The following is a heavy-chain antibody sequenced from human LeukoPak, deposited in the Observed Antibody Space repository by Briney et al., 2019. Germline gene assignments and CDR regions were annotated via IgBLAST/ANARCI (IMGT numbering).Heavy chain of an antibody. CDR3: AKRPSDYGDYVTYFDY. CDR1: GFTLSGYE. Sequence: GGSLRLSCAASGFTLSGYEMNWVRQAPGKGLEWVSYISTSGTIIYYADSVKGRFTISRDNAKNSLYLQMNSLRDEDTAVYYCAKRPSDYGDYVTYFDYWGQGTLVTVSS. V-gene: IGHV3-48*03. J-gene: IGHJ4*02. D-gene: IGHD4-17*01. CDR2: ISTSGTII.